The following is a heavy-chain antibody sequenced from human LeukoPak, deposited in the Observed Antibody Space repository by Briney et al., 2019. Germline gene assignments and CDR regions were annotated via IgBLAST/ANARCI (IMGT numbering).Heavy chain of an antibody. CDR3: AKVNIDVFDI. J-gene: IGHJ3*02. CDR1: GFTFGDYA. CDR2: ISWNSGSI. D-gene: IGHD2/OR15-2a*01. V-gene: IGHV3-9*03. Sequence: PGRSLRLSCAASGFTFGDYAMHWVRQAPGKGLEWVSAISWNSGSINYADAVKGRFTISRDNAKNSLYLQMNSLRTEDMALYYCAKVNIDVFDIWGQGTMVTVSS.